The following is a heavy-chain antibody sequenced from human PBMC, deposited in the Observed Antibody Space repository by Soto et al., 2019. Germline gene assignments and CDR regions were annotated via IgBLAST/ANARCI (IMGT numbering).Heavy chain of an antibody. J-gene: IGHJ6*02. Sequence: PGGSLRLSCAASGFTFSSYAMHWVRQAPGKGLEWVAVISYDGSNKYYADSVKGRFTISRDNSKNTLYLQMNSLRAEDTAVYYCARDFVYRSASMDVWGQGTTVTVSS. CDR1: GFTFSSYA. CDR3: ARDFVYRSASMDV. CDR2: ISYDGSNK. D-gene: IGHD1-26*01. V-gene: IGHV3-30-3*01.